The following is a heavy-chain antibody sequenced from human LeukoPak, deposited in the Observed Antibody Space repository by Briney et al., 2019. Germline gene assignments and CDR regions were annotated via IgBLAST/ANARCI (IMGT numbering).Heavy chain of an antibody. CDR3: AKEIRPNDY. J-gene: IGHJ4*02. D-gene: IGHD4-17*01. Sequence: SGGSLRLSCAASGFTFSNAWMNWVRQAPGKGLEWVSSIDISGSNTYYADSVKGRFTISRDNSKNTVYLHMSSLRPDDTAVYYCAKEIRPNDYWGQGTLVTVSS. CDR1: GFTFSNAW. CDR2: IDISGSNT. V-gene: IGHV3-23*05.